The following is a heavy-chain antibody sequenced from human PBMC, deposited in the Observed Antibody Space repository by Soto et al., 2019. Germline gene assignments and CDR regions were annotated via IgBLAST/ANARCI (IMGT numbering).Heavy chain of an antibody. Sequence: ASVKVSCKASGYTFASYAMHWVRQAPGQRLEWMGWINAGNGNTKYSQKFQGRVTITRDTSASTAYMELSSLRSEDTAVYYCARVPSYYYDSSGYYPGNYGMDVWGQGTTVTVSS. J-gene: IGHJ6*02. V-gene: IGHV1-3*01. CDR2: INAGNGNT. CDR1: GYTFASYA. CDR3: ARVPSYYYDSSGYYPGNYGMDV. D-gene: IGHD3-22*01.